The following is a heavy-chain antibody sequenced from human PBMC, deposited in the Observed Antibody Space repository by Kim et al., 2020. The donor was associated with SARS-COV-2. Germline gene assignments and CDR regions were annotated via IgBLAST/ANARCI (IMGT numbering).Heavy chain of an antibody. CDR3: AKESGYLTRRSHYFDY. J-gene: IGHJ4*02. CDR2: ISWNSGSI. D-gene: IGHD5-12*01. Sequence: GGSLRLSCAASGFTFDDYAMHWVRQAPGKGLEWVSGISWNSGSIGYADSVKGRFTISRDNAKNSLYLQMNSLRAEDTAMYYCAKESGYLTRRSHYFDYWGQGTLVTVSS. CDR1: GFTFDDYA. V-gene: IGHV3-9*01.